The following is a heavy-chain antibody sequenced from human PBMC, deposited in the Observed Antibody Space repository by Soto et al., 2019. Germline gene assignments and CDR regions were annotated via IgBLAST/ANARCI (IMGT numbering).Heavy chain of an antibody. Sequence: GASVKVSCKASGGTFSSYTISWVRQAPGQGLEWMGRIIPILGIANYAQKFQGRVTITADKSTSTAYMELSSLRSEDTAVYYCARSRGQLNWYYYYYGMDVWGQGTTVTVSS. J-gene: IGHJ6*02. CDR3: ARSRGQLNWYYYYYGMDV. D-gene: IGHD1-1*01. V-gene: IGHV1-69*02. CDR2: IIPILGIA. CDR1: GGTFSSYT.